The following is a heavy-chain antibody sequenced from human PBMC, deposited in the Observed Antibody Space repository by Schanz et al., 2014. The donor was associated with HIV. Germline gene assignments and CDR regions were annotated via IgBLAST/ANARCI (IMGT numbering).Heavy chain of an antibody. J-gene: IGHJ5*02. CDR1: GYTFTNYD. CDR3: ARDLRVVPAASDNWFDP. V-gene: IGHV1-8*01. CDR2: MNPNSGNT. D-gene: IGHD2-2*01. Sequence: QVQLVQSGAEVKKPGASVKVSCKASGYTFTNYDINWVRQATGQGLEWMGWMNPNSGNTGYAQKFQGRVTMTTDTSTSTAYMELRSLRADDTAVYYCARDLRVVPAASDNWFDPWGQGTLVTVSS.